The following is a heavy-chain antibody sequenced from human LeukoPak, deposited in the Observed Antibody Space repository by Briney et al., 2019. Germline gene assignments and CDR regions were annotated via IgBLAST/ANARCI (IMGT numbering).Heavy chain of an antibody. D-gene: IGHD2-2*01. CDR1: GYTFTNYG. CDR3: ARSQYLLLSWWNAFDV. J-gene: IGHJ3*01. CDR2: ISAYNGNT. V-gene: IGHV1-18*01. Sequence: ASVKVSCKASGYTFTNYGISWVRQAPRQGLEWMGWISAYNGNTDYAQKFQGRVTMTTDTSTSTAYVELRNLRSDDTAMYYCARSQYLLLSWWNAFDVWGQGTMVTVSS.